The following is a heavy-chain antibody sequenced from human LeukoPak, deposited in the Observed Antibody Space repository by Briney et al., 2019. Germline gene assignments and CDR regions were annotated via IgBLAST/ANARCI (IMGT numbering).Heavy chain of an antibody. Sequence: GASVKVSCKASGYTFTGYYMHWVRQAPGQGLEWMGWINSNSGGTNYAQKFQGRVTMTRDTSISTAYMELSRLRSDDTAVYYCAREYDSSGYYYMNWFDPWGQGTLVTVSS. CDR1: GYTFTGYY. CDR2: INSNSGGT. CDR3: AREYDSSGYYYMNWFDP. D-gene: IGHD3-22*01. V-gene: IGHV1-2*02. J-gene: IGHJ5*02.